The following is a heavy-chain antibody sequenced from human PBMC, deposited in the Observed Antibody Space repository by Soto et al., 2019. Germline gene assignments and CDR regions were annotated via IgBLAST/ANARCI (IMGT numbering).Heavy chain of an antibody. CDR1: GFIFSNYA. CDR2: ISGSGSST. V-gene: IGHV3-23*01. J-gene: IGHJ4*02. Sequence: EVQLLESGGHLVQPGGSLRLSCAASGFIFSNYAMSWVRQAPGKGLEWVSFISGSGSSTYHADSVKGRFTISRGNSKNTLYLQMNSLRAEDAAVYYCVREASSSGLHLDHWGRGTLVTVSS. D-gene: IGHD6-6*01. CDR3: VREASSSGLHLDH.